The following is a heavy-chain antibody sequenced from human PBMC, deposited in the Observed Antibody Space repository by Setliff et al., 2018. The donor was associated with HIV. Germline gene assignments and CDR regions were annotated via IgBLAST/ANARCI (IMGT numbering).Heavy chain of an antibody. D-gene: IGHD6-19*01. Sequence: PSETLSLTCTVSGGSIRSDSYYWTWIRQPAGEGLEWIGRIYSSGNTNYNPSLESRVTISVDTSKNQFSLKLSSVTAADTAVYYCAREEKLSAVAGTMYCYYAMDVWGQGTTVTVSS. CDR1: GGSIRSDSYY. J-gene: IGHJ6*02. CDR2: IYSSGNT. V-gene: IGHV4-61*02. CDR3: AREEKLSAVAGTMYCYYAMDV.